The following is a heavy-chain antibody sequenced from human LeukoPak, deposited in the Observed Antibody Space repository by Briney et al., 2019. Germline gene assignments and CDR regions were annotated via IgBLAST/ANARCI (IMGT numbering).Heavy chain of an antibody. Sequence: PSETLSLTCTVSGGSISSYYWSWIRQPPGKGLEWIGYIYYSGSTNYNPSLKSRVTISVDTSKNQFPLKLSSATAADTAVYYCARHLSGYKTYYYGMDVWGQGTTVTVSS. CDR2: IYYSGST. J-gene: IGHJ6*02. D-gene: IGHD5-12*01. CDR1: GGSISSYY. V-gene: IGHV4-59*08. CDR3: ARHLSGYKTYYYGMDV.